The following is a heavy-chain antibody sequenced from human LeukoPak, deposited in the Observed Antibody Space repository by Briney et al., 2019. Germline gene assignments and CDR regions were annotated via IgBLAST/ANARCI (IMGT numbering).Heavy chain of an antibody. J-gene: IGHJ3*02. CDR3: ARHLRGGDFKGAFDI. CDR1: GYSISSGYY. CDR2: IYHSGST. Sequence: PSETLSLTCAVSGYSISSGYYWGWIRQPPGKGLEWIGSIYHSGSTYYNPSLKSRVTIPVDTSKNQFSLKLSSVTAADTAVYYCARHLRGGDFKGAFDIWGQGTMVTVSS. V-gene: IGHV4-38-2*01. D-gene: IGHD2-21*01.